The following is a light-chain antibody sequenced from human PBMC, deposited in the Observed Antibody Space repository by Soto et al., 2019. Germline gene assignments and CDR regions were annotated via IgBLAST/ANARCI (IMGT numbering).Light chain of an antibody. CDR1: QSISSW. Sequence: DIQMTQSPSSLAPSVGDRVTITWRASQSISSWLAWYQQKPGKAPKLLIYKASFLEGGVPSRFSGSGSGTEFTLTISSLQPDDFASYYCQHYDSFSATFGQGTKVDIK. V-gene: IGKV1-5*03. CDR2: KAS. J-gene: IGKJ2*01. CDR3: QHYDSFSAT.